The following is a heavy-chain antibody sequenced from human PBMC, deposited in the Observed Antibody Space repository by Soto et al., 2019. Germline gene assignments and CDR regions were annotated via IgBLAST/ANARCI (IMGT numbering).Heavy chain of an antibody. V-gene: IGHV3-23*01. Sequence: GGSLRLSCAASGFTFSSYVMSWVRQAPGKGLEWVSAISGSGGSTYYADSVKGRFTISRDNSKNTLYLQMNSLRAEDTAVYYCAKDTPSWNDYYYYYGMDVWGQGTTVTAP. CDR2: ISGSGGST. CDR1: GFTFSSYV. J-gene: IGHJ6*02. CDR3: AKDTPSWNDYYYYYGMDV. D-gene: IGHD1-1*01.